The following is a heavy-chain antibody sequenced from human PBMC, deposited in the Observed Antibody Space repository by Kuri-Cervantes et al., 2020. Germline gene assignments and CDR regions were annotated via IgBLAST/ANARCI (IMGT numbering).Heavy chain of an antibody. Sequence: GGSLRLSCAASGFTSSSYWMSWVRQAPGKGLEWVANIKQDGSEKYYVDSVKGRFTISRDNAKNSLYLQMNSLRAEDTAVYYCAREDYYDSSGYYYVGYYYGMDVWGQGTTVTVSS. D-gene: IGHD3-22*01. CDR1: GFTSSSYW. V-gene: IGHV3-7*01. CDR2: IKQDGSEK. J-gene: IGHJ6*02. CDR3: AREDYYDSSGYYYVGYYYGMDV.